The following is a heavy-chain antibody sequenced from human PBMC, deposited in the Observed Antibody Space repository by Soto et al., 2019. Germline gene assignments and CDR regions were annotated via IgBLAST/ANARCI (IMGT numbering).Heavy chain of an antibody. J-gene: IGHJ6*03. CDR3: ARLDGNWNYGYYYYMDV. CDR2: MNPNSGNT. V-gene: IGHV1-8*01. Sequence: ASVKVSCKASGYTFTSYDINWVRQATGQGLEWMGWMNPNSGNTGYAQKFQGRVTMTRNTSISAAYMELSSLRSEDTAVYYCARLDGNWNYGYYYYMDVWGKGTTVTVSS. CDR1: GYTFTSYD. D-gene: IGHD1-7*01.